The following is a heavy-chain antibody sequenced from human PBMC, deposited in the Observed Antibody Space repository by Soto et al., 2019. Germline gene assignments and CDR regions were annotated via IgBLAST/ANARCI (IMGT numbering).Heavy chain of an antibody. CDR1: GFTFSSYA. D-gene: IGHD3-9*01. V-gene: IGHV3-64D*08. CDR3: VKEGVLRRNFDWLPHPDY. CDR2: ISSNGGST. Sequence: GGSLRLSCSASGFTFSSYAMHWVRQAPGKGLEYVSAISSNGGSTYYADSVKGRFTISRDNSKNTLYLQMSSLRAEDTAVYYCVKEGVLRRNFDWLPHPDYWGQGTLVTVSS. J-gene: IGHJ4*02.